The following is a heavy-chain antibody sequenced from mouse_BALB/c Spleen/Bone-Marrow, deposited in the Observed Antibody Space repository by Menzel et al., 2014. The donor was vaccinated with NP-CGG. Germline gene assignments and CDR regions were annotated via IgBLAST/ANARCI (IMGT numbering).Heavy chain of an antibody. J-gene: IGHJ3*01. CDR2: INPDSRTI. CDR3: ARLGYYGGFAY. D-gene: IGHD1-1*01. CDR1: GFDFXRYW. Sequence: EVILVESGGGLVQPGGSLKLSCAASGFDFXRYWMSWVRQAPGKGLEWIGEINPDSRTINYTPSLKDKFIISRDNAKNTLNLQVSKVRSEDTALYYCARLGYYGGFAYWGQGTLVTVSA. V-gene: IGHV4-1*02.